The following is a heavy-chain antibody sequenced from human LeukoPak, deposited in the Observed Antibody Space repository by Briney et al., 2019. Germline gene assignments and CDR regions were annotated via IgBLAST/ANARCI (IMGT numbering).Heavy chain of an antibody. Sequence: SETLSLTCTVSGGSISSGGYYWGWIRQPPGKGLEWIGSIHYSGNTFYNPSLKTRLTISIDTSKNQFSLRLSSVTAADTAVYYCARQLSSHFDYWGQGTLVPVSS. CDR1: GGSISSGGYY. D-gene: IGHD6-13*01. CDR3: ARQLSSHFDY. CDR2: IHYSGNT. J-gene: IGHJ4*02. V-gene: IGHV4-39*01.